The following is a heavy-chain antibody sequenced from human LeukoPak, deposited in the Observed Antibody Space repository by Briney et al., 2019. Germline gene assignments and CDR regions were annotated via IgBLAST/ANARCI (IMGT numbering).Heavy chain of an antibody. D-gene: IGHD3-22*01. J-gene: IGHJ4*02. CDR2: ISGSGGST. Sequence: GGSLRLSCAASGFTFSSYAMSWVRQAPGKGLEWVSAISGSGGSTYYADSVKGRFTISRDNSKNTLYLQMNSLRAEDTAVYYCAKSLGYYYDSSGNLFDYWGQGTLVTVSS. V-gene: IGHV3-23*01. CDR3: AKSLGYYYDSSGNLFDY. CDR1: GFTFSSYA.